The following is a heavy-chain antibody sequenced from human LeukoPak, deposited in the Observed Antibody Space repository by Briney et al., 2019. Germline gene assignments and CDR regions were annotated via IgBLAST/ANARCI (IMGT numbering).Heavy chain of an antibody. CDR3: ARVFKSIAVAGTGAGGTYYYYYYMDV. J-gene: IGHJ6*03. D-gene: IGHD6-19*01. Sequence: GPVKVSCKASGYTFTGYYMHWVRQAPGQGLEWMGWINPNSGGTNYSQKFQGRVTMTTDTSTSTAYMELRSLRSDDAAVYYCARVFKSIAVAGTGAGGTYYYYYYMDVWGKGTTVTVSS. V-gene: IGHV1-2*02. CDR2: INPNSGGT. CDR1: GYTFTGYY.